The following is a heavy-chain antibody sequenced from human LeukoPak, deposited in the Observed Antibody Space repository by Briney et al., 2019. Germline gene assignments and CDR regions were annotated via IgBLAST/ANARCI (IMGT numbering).Heavy chain of an antibody. D-gene: IGHD3-3*01. CDR3: AGDSTIFGVVTGSLDFDY. CDR1: GGSISSYY. CDR2: IYTSGST. J-gene: IGHJ4*02. Sequence: SETLSLTRTVSGGSISSYYWSWIRQPAGKGLEWIERIYTSGSTNYNPSLKSRVTMSVDTSKNQFSLKLSSVTAADTAVYYCAGDSTIFGVVTGSLDFDYWGQGTLVTVSS. V-gene: IGHV4-4*07.